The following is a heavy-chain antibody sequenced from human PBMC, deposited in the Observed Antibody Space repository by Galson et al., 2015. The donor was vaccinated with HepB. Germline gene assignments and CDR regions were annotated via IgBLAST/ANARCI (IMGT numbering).Heavy chain of an antibody. J-gene: IGHJ6*02. V-gene: IGHV3-30*18. CDR1: GFTFSSYG. Sequence: SLRLSCAASGFTFSSYGMHWVRQAPGKGLEWVAVISYDGSNKYYADSVKGRFTISRDNSKNTLYLQMNSLRAEDTAVYYCAKDHAVTTGAGGMDVWGQGTTVTVSS. CDR2: ISYDGSNK. D-gene: IGHD4-11*01. CDR3: AKDHAVTTGAGGMDV.